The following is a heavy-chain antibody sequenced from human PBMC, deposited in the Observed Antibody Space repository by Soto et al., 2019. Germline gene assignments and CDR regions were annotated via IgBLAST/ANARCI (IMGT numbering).Heavy chain of an antibody. CDR1: GYTLTELS. Sequence: GASVKVSCKVSGYTLTELSMHWVRQAPGKGLEWMGGFDFEDGETNYAQKLQGRVTMTTDTSTSTAYMELRSLRSDDKAVYYCGRGDDYGDYWGQGTLVNGSS. V-gene: IGHV1-24*01. D-gene: IGHD2-21*01. J-gene: IGHJ4*02. CDR3: GRGDDYGDY. CDR2: FDFEDGET.